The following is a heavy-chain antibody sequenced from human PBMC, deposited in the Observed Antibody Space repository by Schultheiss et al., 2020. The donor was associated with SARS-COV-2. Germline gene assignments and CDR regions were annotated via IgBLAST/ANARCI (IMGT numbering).Heavy chain of an antibody. J-gene: IGHJ4*02. Sequence: SVKVSCKASGGTFSSYAISWVRQAPGQGLEWMGGIIPIFGTANYAQKFQGRVTITADESTSTVYMELSSLRSEDTAVYYCARRPRYCSSTSCHISGGFDYWGQGALVTVSS. D-gene: IGHD2-2*02. CDR3: ARRPRYCSSTSCHISGGFDY. CDR1: GGTFSSYA. CDR2: IIPIFGTA. V-gene: IGHV1-69*13.